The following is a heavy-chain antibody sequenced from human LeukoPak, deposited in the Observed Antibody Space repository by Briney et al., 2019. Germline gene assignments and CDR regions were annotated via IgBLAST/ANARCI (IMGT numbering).Heavy chain of an antibody. CDR2: IFSSGST. D-gene: IGHD6-13*01. CDR3: ASHGASNWYPYFDN. V-gene: IGHV4-59*08. Sequence: PSETLSLTCTVPGGSINIYYSSWIRHPPEEGREWIGCIFSSGSTNYSPSHKSRVTISVDTPKNQFSLKLSSVTAADTAVYYCASHGASNWYPYFDNWGQGTLVTVSS. J-gene: IGHJ4*02. CDR1: GGSINIYY.